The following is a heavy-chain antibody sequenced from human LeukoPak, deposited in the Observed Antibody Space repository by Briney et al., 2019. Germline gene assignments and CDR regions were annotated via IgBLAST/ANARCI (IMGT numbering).Heavy chain of an antibody. D-gene: IGHD3-9*01. CDR1: GGSISSGGYY. J-gene: IGHJ4*02. CDR2: IYYSGST. V-gene: IGHV4-31*03. CDR3: ARARTGFDWYPIPLYFDY. Sequence: SETLSLTCTVSGGSISSGGYYWSWIRQHPGKGLEWIGYIYYSGSTNYNPSLKSRVTISVDTSKNQFSLKLSSVTAADTAVYYCARARTGFDWYPIPLYFDYWGQGTLVTVSS.